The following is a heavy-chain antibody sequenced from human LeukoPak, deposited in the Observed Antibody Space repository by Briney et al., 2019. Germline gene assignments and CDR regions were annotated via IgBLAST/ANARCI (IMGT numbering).Heavy chain of an antibody. D-gene: IGHD2-2*01. V-gene: IGHV1-18*04. CDR2: ISAYNGNT. CDR3: ARDSGGDLMPAAMSYYYYGMDV. CDR1: GYTFTSYG. Sequence: GASVTVSCKASGYTFTSYGISWVRQAPGQGLEWMGWISAYNGNTNYAQKLQGRVTMTTDTSTSTAYMELRSLRSDDTAVYYCARDSGGDLMPAAMSYYYYGMDVWGKGTTATVSS. J-gene: IGHJ6*04.